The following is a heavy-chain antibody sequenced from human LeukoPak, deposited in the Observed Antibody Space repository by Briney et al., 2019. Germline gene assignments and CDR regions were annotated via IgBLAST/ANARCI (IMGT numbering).Heavy chain of an antibody. CDR3: ARESIVGATTV. Sequence: GGPLRLSCAASGFTVSSSYMSWVRQAPGKGLEWVSVIYSGGSTYYADSVKGRFTISRDNSKNTLYLQMNSLRAEDTAVYYCARESIVGATTVWGQGTLVTVSS. J-gene: IGHJ4*02. D-gene: IGHD1-26*01. V-gene: IGHV3-53*01. CDR1: GFTVSSSY. CDR2: IYSGGST.